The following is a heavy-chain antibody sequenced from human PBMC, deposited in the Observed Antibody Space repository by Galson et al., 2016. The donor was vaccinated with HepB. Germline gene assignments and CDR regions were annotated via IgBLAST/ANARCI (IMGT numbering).Heavy chain of an antibody. D-gene: IGHD6-19*01. J-gene: IGHJ4*02. CDR2: ISGSGGSI. CDR3: AKKSLVAGTATYVFDN. CDR1: GFPFSTYG. V-gene: IGHV3-23*01. Sequence: SLRLSCAASGFPFSTYGMSWVRQAPGTGLEWVSGISGSGGSIYSADPVKGRFTNSRDNSKNTLYLQMNSLRADDTAVYYCAKKSLVAGTATYVFDNWGQGTLVTVSS.